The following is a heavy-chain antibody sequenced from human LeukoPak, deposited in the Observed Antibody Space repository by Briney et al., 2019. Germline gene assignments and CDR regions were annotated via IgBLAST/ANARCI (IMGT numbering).Heavy chain of an antibody. D-gene: IGHD2-2*01. CDR2: IIPIFGTA. CDR1: GGTFSSYA. Sequence: GASVKVSCKASGGTFSSYAISWVRQAPGQGLEWMGGIIPIFGTANYAQKFQGRVTITTDESTSTAYMELSSLRSEDTAVYYCARGSTSPMAGYYYYMDVWGKGTTVTVSS. J-gene: IGHJ6*03. CDR3: ARGSTSPMAGYYYYMDV. V-gene: IGHV1-69*05.